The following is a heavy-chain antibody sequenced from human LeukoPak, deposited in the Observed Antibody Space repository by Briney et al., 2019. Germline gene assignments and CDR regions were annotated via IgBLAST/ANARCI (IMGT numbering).Heavy chain of an antibody. CDR1: GGSISSYY. V-gene: IGHV4-4*07. Sequence: SETLSLTCTVSGGSISSYYWSWIRQPAGKGLEWIGRVSTSGSTNYNPSLKCRVTISLDTSRNQFSLKLSSVTAADTAIYYCARVGGALSGNYYYFNYMDVWGKGTTVTVSS. CDR2: VSTSGST. J-gene: IGHJ6*03. CDR3: ARVGGALSGNYYYFNYMDV. D-gene: IGHD1-26*01.